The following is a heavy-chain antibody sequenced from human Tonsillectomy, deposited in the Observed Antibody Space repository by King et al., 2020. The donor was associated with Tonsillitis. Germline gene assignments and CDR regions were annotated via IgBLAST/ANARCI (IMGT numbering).Heavy chain of an antibody. CDR3: AKDDRRWLRSGCIDY. D-gene: IGHD5-24*01. J-gene: IGHJ4*02. CDR2: ISWDGGST. CDR1: GFTFDDYT. V-gene: IGHV3-43*01. Sequence: VQLVESGGVVVQPGGSLRLSCAASGFTFDDYTMHWVRQAPGKGLEWVSLISWDGGSTYYADSVKGRFTISRDNSKNSLYLQMNSLRTEDTALYYCAKDDRRWLRSGCIDYWGQGTLVTVSS.